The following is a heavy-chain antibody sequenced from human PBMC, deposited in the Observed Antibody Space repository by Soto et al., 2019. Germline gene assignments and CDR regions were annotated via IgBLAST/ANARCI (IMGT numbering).Heavy chain of an antibody. D-gene: IGHD2-15*01. CDR3: ARRIRYPALAI. J-gene: IGHJ6*04. CDR1: GYTFRSHG. CDR2: ISPYNGNT. Sequence: ASVKVCCKASGYTFRSHGINWVRQAPGQGPEWMGWISPYNGNTNYTQKFQGRVTLTTDTSTDTAYMELRSLRSDDTAVYYCARRIRYPALAIWGNGTTVTVSS. V-gene: IGHV1-18*01.